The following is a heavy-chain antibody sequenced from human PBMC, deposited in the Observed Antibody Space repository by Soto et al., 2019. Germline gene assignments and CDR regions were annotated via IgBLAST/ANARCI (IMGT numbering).Heavy chain of an antibody. Sequence: ASVKVSCKASGYTFTSYDINRVRQAPGQGLEWMGWMNPNSGNTGYAQKFQGRVTMTRNTSISTAYMELSSLRSDDTAVYSCARGDGYIFDCWARGTLVTVS. J-gene: IGHJ4*02. CDR2: MNPNSGNT. CDR3: ARGDGYIFDC. D-gene: IGHD5-12*01. V-gene: IGHV1-8*01. CDR1: GYTFTSYD.